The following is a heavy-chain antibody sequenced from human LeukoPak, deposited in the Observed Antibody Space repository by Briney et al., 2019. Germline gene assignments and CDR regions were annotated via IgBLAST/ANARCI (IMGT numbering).Heavy chain of an antibody. CDR1: GFSVSSSY. CDR3: ARGRRVTNDFWNGHYRSPFDY. D-gene: IGHD3-3*01. Sequence: GGSLRLSCAASGFSVSSSYMSWLRHAPGKGLEWVSVLYSAGNTFYADSVKGRFTISRDSSKNTLYLQMDSLRAEDTAVYYCARGRRVTNDFWNGHYRSPFDYWGQGTLVTVSS. CDR2: LYSAGNT. V-gene: IGHV3-53*01. J-gene: IGHJ4*02.